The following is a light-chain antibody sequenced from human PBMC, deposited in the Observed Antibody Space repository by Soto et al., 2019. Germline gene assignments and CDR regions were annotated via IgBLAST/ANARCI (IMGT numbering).Light chain of an antibody. CDR1: SANIGAGFD. V-gene: IGLV1-40*01. CDR3: QSYDASLSGSV. CDR2: DTI. Sequence: QSVLTQPPSVSGAPGQRVTISCTGSSANIGAGFDVHWYQQLPGTAPKLLIYDTINRPSGVPDRFSGSKSGTSASLAITGLQAEDEADYYCQSYDASLSGSVFGGGTKLTVL. J-gene: IGLJ3*02.